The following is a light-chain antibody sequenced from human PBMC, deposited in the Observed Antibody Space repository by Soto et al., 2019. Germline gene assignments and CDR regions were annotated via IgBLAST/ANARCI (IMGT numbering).Light chain of an antibody. CDR1: QSVTSTY. CDR3: QQHGSSPFT. Sequence: EVVLTQSPGTLSLSPGERATLSCRASQSVTSTYLAWYQQKPGQAPRLLIYGASTRATGIPDRFSASGSGTDFTLTISRLEPEDFVVYYCQQHGSSPFTFGPGTKVDIK. J-gene: IGKJ3*01. CDR2: GAS. V-gene: IGKV3-20*01.